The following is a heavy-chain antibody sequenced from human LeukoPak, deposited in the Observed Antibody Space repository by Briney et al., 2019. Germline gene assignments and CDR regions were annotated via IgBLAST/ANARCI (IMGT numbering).Heavy chain of an antibody. D-gene: IGHD6-19*01. CDR1: GFTFSSYG. V-gene: IGHV3-30*18. J-gene: IGHJ4*02. CDR2: ISYDGSNK. Sequence: PGGSLRLSCAASGFTFSSYGMHWVRQAPGKGLEGVAVISYDGSNKYYADSVKGRFTISRDNSKNTLYLQMNSLRAEDTAVYYCAKDRVAGRGDYWGQGTLVTVSS. CDR3: AKDRVAGRGDY.